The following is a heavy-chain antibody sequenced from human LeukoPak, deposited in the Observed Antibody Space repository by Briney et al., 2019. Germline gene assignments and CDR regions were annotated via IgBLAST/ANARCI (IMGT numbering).Heavy chain of an antibody. D-gene: IGHD4-17*01. Sequence: GGSLRLSCAASGFTFSSYSMNWIRQAPGKGLEWVSYISSSGSTIYYADSVKGRFTISRDNAKNSLYLQMNSLRAEDTAVYYCARTTTVRGFDYWGQGTLVTVSS. CDR2: ISSSGSTI. CDR1: GFTFSSYS. CDR3: ARTTTVRGFDY. J-gene: IGHJ4*02. V-gene: IGHV3-48*04.